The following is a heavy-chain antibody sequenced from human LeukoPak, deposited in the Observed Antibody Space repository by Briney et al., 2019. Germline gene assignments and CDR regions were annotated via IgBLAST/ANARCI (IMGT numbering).Heavy chain of an antibody. V-gene: IGHV3-7*03. Sequence: PGGSLRLSCAASGFTFSSYWMSWVRQAPGKGLEWVGNIKQDGSEKNYVDSVKGRFTISRDNAKNSLYLQMNSLRVKDTAVYYCARDGADYYGSGRGYGMDVWGKGTTVTASS. CDR2: IKQDGSEK. CDR1: GFTFSSYW. D-gene: IGHD3-10*01. CDR3: ARDGADYYGSGRGYGMDV. J-gene: IGHJ6*04.